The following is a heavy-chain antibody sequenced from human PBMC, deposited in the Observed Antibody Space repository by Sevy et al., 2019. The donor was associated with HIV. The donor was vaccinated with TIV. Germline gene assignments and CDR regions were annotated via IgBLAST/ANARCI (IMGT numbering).Heavy chain of an antibody. D-gene: IGHD6-19*01. Sequence: SETLSLTCIVSGGSISSGDYYWSWIRQPPGKGLEWIGYIYYSGSTYYNPSLKSRVTISVDTSKNQFSLKLSSVTAADTAVYYCARRGSDSSGWYHFYWGQGTLVTVSS. V-gene: IGHV4-30-4*01. CDR1: GGSISSGDYY. J-gene: IGHJ4*02. CDR2: IYYSGST. CDR3: ARRGSDSSGWYHFY.